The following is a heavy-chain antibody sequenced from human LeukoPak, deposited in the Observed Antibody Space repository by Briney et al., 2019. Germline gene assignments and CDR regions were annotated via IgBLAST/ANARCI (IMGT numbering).Heavy chain of an antibody. J-gene: IGHJ4*02. CDR2: ISYDGSNK. V-gene: IGHV3-30*18. D-gene: IGHD5-18*01. CDR1: GFTFSSYG. Sequence: GGSLRLSCAASGFTFSSYGMHWVRQAPGKGLEWVAVISYDGSNKYYADSVKGRFTISRDNSKNTLYLQMNGLRAEDTAVYYCGKGDVDTAMVRGYWGQGTLVTVSS. CDR3: GKGDVDTAMVRGY.